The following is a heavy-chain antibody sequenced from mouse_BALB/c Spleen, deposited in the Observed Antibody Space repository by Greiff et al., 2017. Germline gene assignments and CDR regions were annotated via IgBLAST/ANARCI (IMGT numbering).Heavy chain of an antibody. V-gene: IGHV2-6-2*01. CDR3: ARHGGYGFDY. CDR2: IWSDGST. Sequence: VKVVESGPDLVAPSQSLSITCTVSGFSLTSYGVHWVRQPPGKGLEWLVVIWSDGSTTYNSALKSRLSISKDNSKSQVFLKMNSLQTDDTAMYYCARHGGYGFDYWGQGTTLTVSS. CDR1: GFSLTSYG. J-gene: IGHJ2*01. D-gene: IGHD1-2*01.